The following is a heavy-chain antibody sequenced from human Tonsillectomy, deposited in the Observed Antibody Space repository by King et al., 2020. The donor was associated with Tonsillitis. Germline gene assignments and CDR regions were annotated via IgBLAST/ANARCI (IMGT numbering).Heavy chain of an antibody. J-gene: IGHJ3*02. CDR3: ARRGSSRGDAFDI. CDR2: FYPGDSDT. V-gene: IGHV5-51*01. Sequence: LVQSGAEVKKPGESLKISCKGSGYSFTSYWIGWLRQMPGKGLEWMGIFYPGDSDTRYSPSFQGQVTISADKSISTAYLQWSSLKASETAMYYCARRGSSRGDAFDIWGQGTMVTVSS. CDR1: GYSFTSYW. D-gene: IGHD3-16*01.